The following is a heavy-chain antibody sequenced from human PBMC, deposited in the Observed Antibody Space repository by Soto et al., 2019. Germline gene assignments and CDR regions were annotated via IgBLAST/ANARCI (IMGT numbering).Heavy chain of an antibody. CDR1: GGSISSNDYY. J-gene: IGHJ4*02. Sequence: QVQLQESGPGLVKPSQTLSLTCTVSGGSISSNDYYWSWIRQLPGKGLEWIGYIYYSGSTYYNPSLKSRVSISVDTSKNQFSLILYSVTAADTAVYYCARYQGGYTIFDYWGQGTLVTVSS. CDR3: ARYQGGYTIFDY. D-gene: IGHD5-18*01. CDR2: IYYSGST. V-gene: IGHV4-31*03.